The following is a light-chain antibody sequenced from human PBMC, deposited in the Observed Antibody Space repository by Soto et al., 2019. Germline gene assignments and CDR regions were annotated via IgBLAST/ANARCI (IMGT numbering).Light chain of an antibody. J-gene: IGLJ1*01. V-gene: IGLV1-40*01. CDR1: SSNIGAGYE. Sequence: QSALTQPPSVTGAPGQRVTISCTGSSSNIGAGYEVNWYQHLRGAAPKLLIYGTTIRPSGVPDRFSGSKSGTSASLAITGLQPEAEADYYCQSSDSSLSALYVFGTGTKVTVL. CDR2: GTT. CDR3: QSSDSSLSALYV.